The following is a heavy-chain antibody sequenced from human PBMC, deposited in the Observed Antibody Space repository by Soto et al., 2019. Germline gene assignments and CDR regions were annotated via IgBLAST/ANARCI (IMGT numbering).Heavy chain of an antibody. CDR1: GVTFSSYA. J-gene: IGHJ4*02. Sequence: PGGSLRLSCAASGVTFSSYAMSWVRQAPGKGLEWVWAISGSGGSTYYADSVKGRCTISRDNSKNTLYLQMNSLIAEDAAVYYCATGSLDDYYDSSGYYPVGYWGQGTLVTVSS. CDR3: ATGSLDDYYDSSGYYPVGY. D-gene: IGHD3-22*01. V-gene: IGHV3-23*01. CDR2: ISGSGGST.